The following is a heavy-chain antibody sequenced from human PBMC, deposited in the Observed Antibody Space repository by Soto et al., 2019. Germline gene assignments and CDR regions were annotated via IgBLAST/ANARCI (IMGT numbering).Heavy chain of an antibody. CDR1: GFTFSSYG. V-gene: IGHV3-30*18. J-gene: IGHJ6*02. Sequence: GGSLRLSCAASGFTFSSYGMHWVRQAPGKGLEWVAVISYDGSNKYYADSVKGRFTISRDNSKNTLYLQMNSLRAEDTAVYYCAKAVGATDYYGMDVWGQGTTVTVSS. CDR3: AKAVGATDYYGMDV. CDR2: ISYDGSNK. D-gene: IGHD1-26*01.